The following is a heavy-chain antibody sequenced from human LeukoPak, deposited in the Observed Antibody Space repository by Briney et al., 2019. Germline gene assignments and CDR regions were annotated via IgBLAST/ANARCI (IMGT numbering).Heavy chain of an antibody. CDR1: GGTFSSYA. CDR2: IIPIFGTA. Sequence: GASVKVFCKASGGTFSSYAISWVRQAPGQGLEWMGGIIPIFGTANYAQKFQGRVTITADESTSTAYMELSSLRSEDTAVYYCARGDCSSTSCYMGSKYYFDYWGQGTLVTVSS. CDR3: ARGDCSSTSCYMGSKYYFDY. D-gene: IGHD2-2*02. V-gene: IGHV1-69*01. J-gene: IGHJ4*02.